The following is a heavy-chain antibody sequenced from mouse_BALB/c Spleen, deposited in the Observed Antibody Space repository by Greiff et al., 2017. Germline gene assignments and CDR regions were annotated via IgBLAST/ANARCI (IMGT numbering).Heavy chain of an antibody. D-gene: IGHD1-1*02. CDR2: IWRGGST. CDR1: GFSLTSYG. V-gene: IGHV2-5-1*01. Sequence: QVQLQESGPSLVQPSQSLSITCTVSGFSLTSYGVHWVRQSPGKGLEWLGVIWRGGSTDYNAAFMSRLSITKDNSKSQVFFKMNSLQADDTAIYYCAKNRGGNYYAMDYWGQGTSVTVSS. J-gene: IGHJ4*01. CDR3: AKNRGGNYYAMDY.